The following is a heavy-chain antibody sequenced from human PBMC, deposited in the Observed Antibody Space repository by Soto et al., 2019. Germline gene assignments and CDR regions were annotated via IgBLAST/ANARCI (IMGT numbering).Heavy chain of an antibody. Sequence: SETLSLTCTVSGGSIRTYYWSWIRQPPGKGLEWIGYIYYNGRTNSNPSLESRVTISLDTSKSQFSLKLSSVSAADTAVYYCARDGSGYDFWSGPYFFDYWGPGTLVTVS. CDR1: GGSIRTYY. J-gene: IGHJ4*02. CDR3: ARDGSGYDFWSGPYFFDY. V-gene: IGHV4-59*01. D-gene: IGHD3-3*01. CDR2: IYYNGRT.